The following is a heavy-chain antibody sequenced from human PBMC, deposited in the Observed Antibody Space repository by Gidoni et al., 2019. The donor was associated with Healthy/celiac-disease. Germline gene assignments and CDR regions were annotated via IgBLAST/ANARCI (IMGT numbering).Heavy chain of an antibody. CDR2: INPSGGST. Sequence: QVQLVQSGAEVKKPGASVKVSCKASGYTFPSYYMPWVRQAPGQGLEWMGIINPSGGSTSYAQKFQGRVTMTRDTSTSTVYMELSSLRSEDTAVYYCARDYYDSSGLTGTIHLQTDYWGQGTLVTVSS. CDR1: GYTFPSYY. J-gene: IGHJ4*02. CDR3: ARDYYDSSGLTGTIHLQTDY. D-gene: IGHD3-22*01. V-gene: IGHV1-46*01.